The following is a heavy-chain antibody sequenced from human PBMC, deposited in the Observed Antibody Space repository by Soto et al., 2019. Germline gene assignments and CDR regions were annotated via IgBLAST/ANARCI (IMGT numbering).Heavy chain of an antibody. V-gene: IGHV3-72*01. CDR1: GFTFSDHY. J-gene: IGHJ6*02. CDR3: ARDRVAVAGYYGMDV. D-gene: IGHD6-19*01. CDR2: TRNKANSYTT. Sequence: EVQLVESGGGLVQPGGSLRLSCAASGFTFSDHYMDWVRQAPGKGLEWVGRTRNKANSYTTEYAASVKGRFTISRDDSKNSLYMQINSLNTEDTAVYYCARDRVAVAGYYGMDVWGQGTTVTVSS.